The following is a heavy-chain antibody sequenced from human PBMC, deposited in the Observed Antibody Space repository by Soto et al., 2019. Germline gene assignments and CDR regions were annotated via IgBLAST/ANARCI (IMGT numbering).Heavy chain of an antibody. CDR1: GFTFSNYD. Sequence: EVQLVESGGGLVQPGGSLRLSCAASGFTFSNYDMHWVRQSTGNGLEWVSSIGAAGDTYYLGSVQGRFTISRGRASNSLYLQMNGLTAGDTAVYYCARGDSGYYSYGMDVWGQGTTVTVSS. V-gene: IGHV3-13*01. J-gene: IGHJ6*02. CDR3: ARGDSGYYSYGMDV. CDR2: IGAAGDT. D-gene: IGHD3-9*01.